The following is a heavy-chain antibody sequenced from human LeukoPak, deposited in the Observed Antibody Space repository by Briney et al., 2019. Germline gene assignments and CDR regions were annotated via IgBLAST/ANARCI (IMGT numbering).Heavy chain of an antibody. D-gene: IGHD4-17*01. J-gene: IGHJ6*02. V-gene: IGHV4-4*07. CDR2: IYTSGST. Sequence: SETLSLTCTVSGGSISSYYWSWIRQPAGKGLEWIGRIYTSGSTNYNPSLKSRVTMSVDTSKNQFSLKLSSVTAADTAVYYCAREIGDDYGDSGRYYYYGMDVWGQGTTVTVSS. CDR1: GGSISSYY. CDR3: AREIGDDYGDSGRYYYYGMDV.